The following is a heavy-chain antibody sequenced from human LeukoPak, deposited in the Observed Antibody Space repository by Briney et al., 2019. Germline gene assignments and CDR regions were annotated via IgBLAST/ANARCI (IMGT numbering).Heavy chain of an antibody. D-gene: IGHD6-19*01. J-gene: IGHJ4*02. V-gene: IGHV4-59*01. Sequence: PSETLSLTCTVSGGSISSYYWSWIRQPPGKGLEWIGYIYYSGSTNYNPSLKSRVTISVDTSKNQFSLKLSSVTAADTAVYYCARGSSGGWYYFDYWGQRTLVTVSS. CDR3: ARGSSGGWYYFDY. CDR2: IYYSGST. CDR1: GGSISSYY.